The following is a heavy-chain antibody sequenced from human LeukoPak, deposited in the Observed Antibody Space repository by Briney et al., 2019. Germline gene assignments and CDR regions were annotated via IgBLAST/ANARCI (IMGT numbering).Heavy chain of an antibody. J-gene: IGHJ4*02. CDR2: IKSKTDGGTT. D-gene: IGHD3-10*01. CDR1: GFTVSSNY. V-gene: IGHV3-15*01. CDR3: TTGITMVRGVIHLIDY. Sequence: GGSLRLSCAASGFTVSSNYMSWVRRAPGKGLEWVGRIKSKTDGGTTDYAAPVKGRFTISRDDSKNTLYLQMNGLKTEDTAVYYCTTGITMVRGVIHLIDYWGQGTLVTVSS.